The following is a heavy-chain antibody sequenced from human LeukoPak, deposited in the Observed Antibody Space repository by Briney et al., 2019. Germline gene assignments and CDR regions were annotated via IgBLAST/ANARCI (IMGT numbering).Heavy chain of an antibody. CDR2: IYPNSGGT. CDR3: ARSMTTVVTPYTY. Sequence: GASVKVSCKASGYTFTGHYMHWVRQAPGQGLEWMGWIYPNSGGTNYAQKFQGRVTMTRDTSISTAYMELSRLRSDDTAVYYCARSMTTVVTPYTYWGQGTLVTVSS. D-gene: IGHD4-23*01. CDR1: GYTFTGHY. J-gene: IGHJ4*02. V-gene: IGHV1-2*02.